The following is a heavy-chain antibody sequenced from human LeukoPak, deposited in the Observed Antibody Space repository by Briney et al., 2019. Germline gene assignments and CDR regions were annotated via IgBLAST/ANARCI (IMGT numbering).Heavy chain of an antibody. CDR1: GGTFSSYA. D-gene: IGHD6-6*01. Sequence: SVKVSCKASGGTFSSYAISWVRQAPGQGLEWMGGIIPIFGTANYAQKFQGRVTITADESTSTAYMELSSLRSEDTAVYYCAKHIRIAARGAFDYWGQGTLVTVSS. CDR3: AKHIRIAARGAFDY. J-gene: IGHJ4*02. V-gene: IGHV1-69*13. CDR2: IIPIFGTA.